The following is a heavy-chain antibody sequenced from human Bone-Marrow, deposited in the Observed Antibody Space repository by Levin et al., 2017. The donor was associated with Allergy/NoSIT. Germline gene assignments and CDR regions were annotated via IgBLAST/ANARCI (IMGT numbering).Heavy chain of an antibody. CDR1: GFTVSNNY. V-gene: IGHV3-66*01. CDR2: IYSGATT. D-gene: IGHD6-19*01. CDR3: ATATGSGWYADY. J-gene: IGHJ4*02. Sequence: GGSLRLSCAASGFTVSNNYMSWVRQAPGKGLEWVSFIYSGATTYYIDSVRGRFTISRDTSKNTLFLQMNSLRAEDTAVYYCATATGSGWYADYWGQGTLVTVSS.